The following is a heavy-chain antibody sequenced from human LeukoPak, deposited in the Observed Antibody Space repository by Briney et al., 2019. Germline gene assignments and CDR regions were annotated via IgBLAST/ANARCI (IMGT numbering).Heavy chain of an antibody. CDR1: GGSISSSSYY. D-gene: IGHD3-16*02. J-gene: IGHJ4*02. V-gene: IGHV4-39*07. Sequence: PSETLSLTCTVSGGSISSSSYYWSWIRQPPGKGLKWIGEINHSGSTNYNPSLKSRVTISVDTSKNQFSLKLSSVTAADTAVYYCARRRYYDYVWGSHRPRCYFDYWGQGTLVTVSS. CDR2: INHSGST. CDR3: ARRRYYDYVWGSHRPRCYFDY.